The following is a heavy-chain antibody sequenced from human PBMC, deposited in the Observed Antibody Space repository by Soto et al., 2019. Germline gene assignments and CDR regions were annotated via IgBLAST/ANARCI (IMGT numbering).Heavy chain of an antibody. D-gene: IGHD2-15*01. V-gene: IGHV1-69*13. CDR1: GGTFSIYT. CDR3: ARDYGHDCSSGNCCFYF. Sequence: SVKVSCKASGGTFSIYTINWVRQAPGQGLEWMGGINPIFGTANYAQKLQGRVTITADESTSTAHRELRSLRSDDTAVYYCARDYGHDCSSGNCCFYFWGQGTLVTVSS. J-gene: IGHJ4*02. CDR2: INPIFGTA.